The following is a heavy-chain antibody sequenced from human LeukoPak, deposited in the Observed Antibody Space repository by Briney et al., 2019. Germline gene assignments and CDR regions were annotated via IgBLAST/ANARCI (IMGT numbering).Heavy chain of an antibody. J-gene: IGHJ4*02. CDR1: GYTFITYG. CDR2: ISAYNGNT. D-gene: IGHD6-13*01. V-gene: IGHV1-18*01. Sequence: GASVKVSCKASGYTFITYGISWVRQAPGQGLEWMGWISAYNGNTNYTQKLQGKVTMTTDTSTSTAYMELRSLRSDDTAVYYCARTQPVYSSSWYDPDYYFDYWGQGTLVTVSS. CDR3: ARTQPVYSSSWYDPDYYFDY.